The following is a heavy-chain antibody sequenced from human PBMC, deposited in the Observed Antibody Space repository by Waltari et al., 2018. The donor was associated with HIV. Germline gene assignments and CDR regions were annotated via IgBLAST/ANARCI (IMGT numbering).Heavy chain of an antibody. D-gene: IGHD3-10*01. CDR1: GFRFRDYG. V-gene: IGHV3-30*03. CDR2: LSNERKSK. CDR3: AIEELRCYSGSGSPGGIDH. J-gene: IGHJ5*02. Sequence: QVNLVESGGGVVQPGTCLGLSCAASGFRFRDYGLNWVRQAPGKGLVCVAVLSNERKSKHEADTMEARFTITGDKSKNTSSLQMNSLRPKDTAVYYCAIEELRCYSGSGSPGGIDHWSQGILVTVSS.